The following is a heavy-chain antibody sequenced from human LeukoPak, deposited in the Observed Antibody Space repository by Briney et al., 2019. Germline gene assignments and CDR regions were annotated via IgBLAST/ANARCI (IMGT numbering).Heavy chain of an antibody. D-gene: IGHD3-10*01. CDR3: ARVSMVRGVIITYYYYMDV. J-gene: IGHJ6*03. CDR1: GYSISSGYY. V-gene: IGHV4-38-2*01. CDR2: IYHSGST. Sequence: SETLSLTCAVSGYSISSGYYWGWLRPPPGKGPEWIGRIYHSGSTYYNPSLKSRVTISVDTSKNQFSLKLSSVTAADTAVYYCARVSMVRGVIITYYYYMDVWGKGTTVTVSS.